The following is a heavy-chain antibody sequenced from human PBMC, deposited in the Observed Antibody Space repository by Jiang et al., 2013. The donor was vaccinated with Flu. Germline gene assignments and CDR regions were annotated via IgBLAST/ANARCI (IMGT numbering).Heavy chain of an antibody. CDR1: GASLNNYY. Sequence: PGLVKPSETLSLTCTVSGASLNNYYWSWIRQTAGEGLEWIGRIYPSGSTNYNPSLGSRVSMSVDTSKTQFSLRLTSVTAADTAVYYCARGSISMDVWGQGTTVTVSS. CDR2: IYPSGST. V-gene: IGHV4-4*07. J-gene: IGHJ6*02. D-gene: IGHD2/OR15-2a*01. CDR3: ARGSISMDV.